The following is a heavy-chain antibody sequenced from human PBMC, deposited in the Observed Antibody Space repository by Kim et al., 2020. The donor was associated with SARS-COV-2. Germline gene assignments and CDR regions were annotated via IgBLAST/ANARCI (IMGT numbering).Heavy chain of an antibody. CDR1: GFTVSSNY. Sequence: GGSLRLSCAASGFTVSSNYMSWVRQAPGKGLEWVSVIYSGGSTYYADSVKGRFTISRDNSKNTLYLQMNSLRAEDTAVYYCARGTYYHYGMDVWGQGTTVTVSS. J-gene: IGHJ6*02. V-gene: IGHV3-53*01. CDR2: IYSGGST. CDR3: ARGTYYHYGMDV.